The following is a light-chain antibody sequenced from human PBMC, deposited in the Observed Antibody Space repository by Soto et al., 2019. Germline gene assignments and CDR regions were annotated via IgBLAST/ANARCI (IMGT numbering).Light chain of an antibody. CDR3: SSYTSSSTLDV. Sequence: QSVLTQPASVSGSPGPSITISCTGTSSDVGGYNYVSWYQQHPGKAPKLMIYEVSNRPSGVSNRFSGSKSGNTASLTISGLQAEDEADYYCSSYTSSSTLDVFGTGTKLTV. CDR1: SSDVGGYNY. CDR2: EVS. J-gene: IGLJ1*01. V-gene: IGLV2-14*01.